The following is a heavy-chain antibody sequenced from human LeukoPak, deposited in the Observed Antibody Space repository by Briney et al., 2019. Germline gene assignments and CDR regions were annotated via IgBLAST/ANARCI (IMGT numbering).Heavy chain of an antibody. V-gene: IGHV3-30*18. CDR3: AKDRRFGRPAAGTEGFDY. CDR1: GFTFSSYG. J-gene: IGHJ4*02. CDR2: ISYDGSNK. Sequence: PGGSLRLSYAASGFTFSSYGMHWVRQAPGKGLEWVAVISYDGSNKYYADSVKGRFTISRDNSKNTLYLQMNSLRAEDTAVYYCAKDRRFGRPAAGTEGFDYWGQGTLVTVSS. D-gene: IGHD6-13*01.